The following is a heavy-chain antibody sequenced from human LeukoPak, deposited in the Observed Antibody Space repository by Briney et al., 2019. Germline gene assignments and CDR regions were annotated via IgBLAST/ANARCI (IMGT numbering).Heavy chain of an antibody. V-gene: IGHV1-69-2*01. Sequence: AASVKVSCKVSGYTFTDYYMHWVQQAPGKGLEWMGLVDREDGETIYAEKFQGRVTITADTSTDTAYMELSSLRSEDTAVYYCATLLAVAGSASWGQGTLVTVSS. D-gene: IGHD6-19*01. J-gene: IGHJ4*02. CDR2: VDREDGET. CDR1: GYTFTDYY. CDR3: ATLLAVAGSAS.